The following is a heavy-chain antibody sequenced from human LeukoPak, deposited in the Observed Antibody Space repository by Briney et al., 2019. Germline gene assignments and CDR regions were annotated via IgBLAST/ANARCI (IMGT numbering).Heavy chain of an antibody. J-gene: IGHJ4*02. D-gene: IGHD4-17*01. Sequence: ASVKVSCKASGYTFTSYAMNWVRQAPGQGLEWMGWINTNTGNPTYAQGFTGRFVFSLDTSVSTAYLQISSLKAEDTAAYYCAREGTVTTRDYFDYWGQGTLVTVSS. CDR3: AREGTVTTRDYFDY. CDR2: INTNTGNP. CDR1: GYTFTSYA. V-gene: IGHV7-4-1*02.